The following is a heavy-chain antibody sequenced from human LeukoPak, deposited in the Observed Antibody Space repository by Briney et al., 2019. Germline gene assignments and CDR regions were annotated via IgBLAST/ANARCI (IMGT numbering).Heavy chain of an antibody. D-gene: IGHD3-9*01. J-gene: IGHJ4*02. Sequence: GGSLRLSCAASGFTFSSYAMSWVRQALGKGLEWVSAISGSGGSTYYADSVKGRFTLSRDNSKNTLYLQMNSLRAEDTAVYYCAKGILRYFDWFPGYWGQGTLVIVSS. V-gene: IGHV3-23*01. CDR1: GFTFSSYA. CDR3: AKGILRYFDWFPGY. CDR2: ISGSGGST.